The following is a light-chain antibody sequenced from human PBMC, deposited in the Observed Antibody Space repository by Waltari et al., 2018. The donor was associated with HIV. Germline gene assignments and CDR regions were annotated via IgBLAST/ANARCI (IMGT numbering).Light chain of an antibody. CDR1: SSNIGSNY. CDR2: RNS. V-gene: IGLV1-47*01. Sequence: QSVLTQSPSASGTPGPRVTISCSGISSNIGSNYVYWYQQLPGTAPKLLLYRNSNRTTEDRDRCCCSTSRTSASLAISGVRSEDEADDYCATWTDSRSGVVFGGGTKRRVL. CDR3: ATWTDSRSGVV. J-gene: IGLJ3*02.